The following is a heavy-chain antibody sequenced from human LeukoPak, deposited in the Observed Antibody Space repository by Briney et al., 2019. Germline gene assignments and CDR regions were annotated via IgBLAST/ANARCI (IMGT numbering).Heavy chain of an antibody. CDR2: IDNSGDYT. J-gene: IGHJ5*02. CDR3: GKQFISRWQFDP. Sequence: PGGSLRLSCAVSGFIYNTYAMTWVRQAPGKGLELVSSIDNSGDYTYYADSVRGRFTIHRDNSRNTVYVQMNSLRGGDAALYYCGKQFISRWQFDPRGQGTLVTVSS. CDR1: GFIYNTYA. D-gene: IGHD3-3*02. V-gene: IGHV3-23*01.